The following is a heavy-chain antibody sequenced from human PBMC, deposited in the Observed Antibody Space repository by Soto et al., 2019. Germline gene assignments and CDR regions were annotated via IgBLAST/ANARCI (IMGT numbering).Heavy chain of an antibody. V-gene: IGHV3-9*01. Sequence: EVQLLESGGGLVQPGRSLRLSCTGSGFKFDEYAMHWVRLIPGKGLEWVAGINWNSANIGYADSVKGRFTISRDNAKSSLYLEMNSLRPEDTALYYCTKALLGLVPLPGGSWGQGTLVTVSS. CDR1: GFKFDEYA. CDR3: TKALLGLVPLPGGS. J-gene: IGHJ4*02. D-gene: IGHD3-10*01. CDR2: INWNSANI.